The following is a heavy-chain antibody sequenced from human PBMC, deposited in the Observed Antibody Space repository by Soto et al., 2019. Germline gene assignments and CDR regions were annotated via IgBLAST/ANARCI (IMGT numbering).Heavy chain of an antibody. CDR3: ARDLSGGGLTTGHVGVDV. J-gene: IGHJ6*02. CDR2: INAGNGNT. V-gene: IGHV1-3*01. D-gene: IGHD4-17*01. Sequence: QVRLVQSGTEVKKPGASVMVSCKASGYTFANYAIHWVRQAPGQDFEGMGWINAGNGNTRNSQKFQGRVTFTRDTYATTAHMEVGSLRFEDPAVYYCARDLSGGGLTTGHVGVDVWGQGTTVIVSS. CDR1: GYTFANYA.